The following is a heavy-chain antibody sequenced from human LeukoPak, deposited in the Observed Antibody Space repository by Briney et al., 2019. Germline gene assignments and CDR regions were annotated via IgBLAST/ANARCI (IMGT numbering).Heavy chain of an antibody. CDR1: GYTFTSYD. CDR3: ARGDCSVSGCHGGNWFDP. J-gene: IGHJ5*02. V-gene: IGHV1-2*02. CDR2: INPNSGAT. Sequence: GASVKVSCKASGYTFTSYDINWVRQAPGQGLEWMGWINPNSGATNYAQSFQGRVTMTRDTSTSTAHMELSRLRSDDTAVYYCARGDCSVSGCHGGNWFDPWGQGTLVTVSS. D-gene: IGHD2-15*01.